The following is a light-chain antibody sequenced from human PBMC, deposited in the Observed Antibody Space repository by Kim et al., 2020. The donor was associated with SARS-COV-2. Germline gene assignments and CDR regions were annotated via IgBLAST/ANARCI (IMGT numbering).Light chain of an antibody. V-gene: IGLV2-8*01. CDR3: CSYAGSRPLL. Sequence: QSALTQPPSASGSPGQSVAISCTGTSTDIGGYNYVSWYQQHPGKAPKLLIYEVTKRPSGVPDRFSGSKSGNTASLTVSGLQAGDEAEYYCCSYAGSRPLLFGRGDQLTVL. J-gene: IGLJ2*01. CDR2: EVT. CDR1: STDIGGYNY.